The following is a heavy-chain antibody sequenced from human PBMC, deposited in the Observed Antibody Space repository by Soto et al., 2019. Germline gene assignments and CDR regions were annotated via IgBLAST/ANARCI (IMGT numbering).Heavy chain of an antibody. CDR1: GFTFSDYA. V-gene: IGHV3-23*01. Sequence: EVQLLESGGGLVQPGGSLRLSCAASGFTFSDYAMTWVRQAPGKGLEWVSVITGTGSNTYYADSVKGRFTISRDNSKNTLYLQMNSLRAEDAAVYYCAMPMQQWLVQPDSFDYWGQGPLVTVSS. CDR3: AMPMQQWLVQPDSFDY. J-gene: IGHJ4*02. D-gene: IGHD5-18*01. CDR2: ITGTGSNT.